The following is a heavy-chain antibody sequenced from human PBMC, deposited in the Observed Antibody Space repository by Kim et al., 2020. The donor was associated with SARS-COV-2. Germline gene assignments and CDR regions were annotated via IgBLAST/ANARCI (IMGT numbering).Heavy chain of an antibody. Sequence: GGSLRLSCAASGFTFSSYSMNWVRQAPGKGLEWVSSISSSSSYIYYADSVKGRFTISRDNAKNSLYLQMYSLRAEDTAVYYCARAPSIKTEYSSSYYYMDVWGKGTTVTVSS. J-gene: IGHJ6*03. D-gene: IGHD6-6*01. V-gene: IGHV3-21*01. CDR3: ARAPSIKTEYSSSYYYMDV. CDR2: ISSSSSYI. CDR1: GFTFSSYS.